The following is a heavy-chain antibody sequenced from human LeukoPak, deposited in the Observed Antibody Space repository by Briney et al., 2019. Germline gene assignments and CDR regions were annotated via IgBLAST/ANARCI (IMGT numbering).Heavy chain of an antibody. CDR3: AGLRYYDFWSGYY. CDR1: GFTFSSYW. D-gene: IGHD3-3*01. Sequence: GGSLRLSCATSGFTFSSYWMSWVRQAPGKGLEWVANIKQDGSEKYYVDSVKGRFTISRDNAKNSLYLQMNGLRAEDTAVYYCAGLRYYDFWSGYYWGQGTLVTVSS. V-gene: IGHV3-7*01. J-gene: IGHJ4*02. CDR2: IKQDGSEK.